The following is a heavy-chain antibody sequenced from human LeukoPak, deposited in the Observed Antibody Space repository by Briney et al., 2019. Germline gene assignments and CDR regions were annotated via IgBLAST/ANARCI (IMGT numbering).Heavy chain of an antibody. CDR3: ARGYSGYDFFWFDP. J-gene: IGHJ5*02. CDR1: GGSFSGYY. V-gene: IGHV4-34*01. D-gene: IGHD5-12*01. Sequence: SETLSLTCAVYGGSFSGYYWSWIRQPPGKGLEWIGEINHSGSTNYNPSLKSRVTISVDTSKNQFSLKLSSVTAADTAVYYCARGYSGYDFFWFDPWGQGTLVTASS. CDR2: INHSGST.